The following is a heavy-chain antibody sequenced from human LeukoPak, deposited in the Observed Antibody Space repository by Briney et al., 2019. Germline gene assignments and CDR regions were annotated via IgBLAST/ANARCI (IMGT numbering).Heavy chain of an antibody. J-gene: IGHJ4*02. CDR1: GYSISSGYY. CDR2: IYHSGST. CDR3: ARQACSGGSCNDH. Sequence: PSETLSLTCAVSGYSISSGYYWGWIRQPPGKGLEWIGSIYHSGSTYYNSSLKSRVTISVHTSKNQFSLKLNSVTAADTAVYYCARQACSGGSCNDHWGQGTLVTVSS. D-gene: IGHD2-15*01. V-gene: IGHV4-38-2*01.